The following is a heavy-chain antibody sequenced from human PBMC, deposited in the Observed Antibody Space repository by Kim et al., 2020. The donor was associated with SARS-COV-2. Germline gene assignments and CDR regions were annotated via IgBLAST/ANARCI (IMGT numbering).Heavy chain of an antibody. CDR3: ASGRDTAYDNHFDF. J-gene: IGHJ4*02. D-gene: IGHD5-12*01. V-gene: IGHV3-33*05. CDR2: ISNDGVHT. Sequence: GGSLRLSCAVSGLSFSSYGLHWVRQAPGKGLEWVSVISNDGVHTHYADSVKGRFTVSRDNSKNTLYLQMNSLRAEDTAVYYCASGRDTAYDNHFDFWGQGTLVTVSS. CDR1: GLSFSSYG.